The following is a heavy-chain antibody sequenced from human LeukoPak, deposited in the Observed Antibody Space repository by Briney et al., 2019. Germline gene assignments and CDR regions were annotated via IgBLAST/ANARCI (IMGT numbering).Heavy chain of an antibody. CDR3: VRSLDY. CDR2: IAGSDGFT. V-gene: IGHV3-23*01. Sequence: GGSLRLSCAASGFPFSSYAMNWVRQAPGKGLEWVSVIAGSDGFTQYADSVKGRFTISRDNSKNTVYLQMNRLRVEDTALYYCVRSLDYWGQGTLVTVSS. J-gene: IGHJ4*02. CDR1: GFPFSSYA.